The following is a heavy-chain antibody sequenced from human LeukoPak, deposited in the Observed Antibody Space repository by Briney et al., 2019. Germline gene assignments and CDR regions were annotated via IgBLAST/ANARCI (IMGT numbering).Heavy chain of an antibody. CDR2: ISSSGSTI. D-gene: IGHD1-1*01. J-gene: IGHJ4*02. V-gene: IGHV3-48*04. Sequence: PGGSLRLSCAASGFTFSSYSMNWVRQAPGKGLEWVSYISSSGSTIYYADSVKGRFTISRDNAKNSLYLQMNSLRAEDTAVYYCASLGNGAREYWGQGTLVTVSS. CDR1: GFTFSSYS. CDR3: ASLGNGAREY.